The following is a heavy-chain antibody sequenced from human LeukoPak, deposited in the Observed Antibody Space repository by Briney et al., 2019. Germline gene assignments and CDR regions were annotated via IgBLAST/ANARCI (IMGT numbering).Heavy chain of an antibody. J-gene: IGHJ4*02. Sequence: GESLKISFKGSGYSFTSNWIGWVRQMPGKGLEWMGIIYPGDSDTRYSPSFQGQVTISADKSISTAYLQWSSLKASDTAMYSCARSPNYYDSSGPVDYWGQGTLVTVSS. CDR2: IYPGDSDT. CDR1: GYSFTSNW. CDR3: ARSPNYYDSSGPVDY. V-gene: IGHV5-51*01. D-gene: IGHD3-22*01.